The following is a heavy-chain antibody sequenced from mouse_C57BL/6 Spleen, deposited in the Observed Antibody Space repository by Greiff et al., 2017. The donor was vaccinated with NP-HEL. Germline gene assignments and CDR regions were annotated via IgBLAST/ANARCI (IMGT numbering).Heavy chain of an antibody. Sequence: VKLVESGPELVKPGASVKISCKASGYAFSSSWMNWVKQRPGKGLEWIGRIYPGDGDTNYNGKFKGKATLTADKSSSTAYMQLSSLTSEDSAVYFCARYTVVATHWYFDVWGTGTTVTVSS. CDR2: IYPGDGDT. J-gene: IGHJ1*03. CDR1: GYAFSSSW. V-gene: IGHV1-82*01. D-gene: IGHD1-1*01. CDR3: ARYTVVATHWYFDV.